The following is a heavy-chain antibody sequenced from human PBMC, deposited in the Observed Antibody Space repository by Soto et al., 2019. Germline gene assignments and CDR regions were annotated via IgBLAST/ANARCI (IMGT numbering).Heavy chain of an antibody. J-gene: IGHJ4*02. Sequence: QLQLQESGPGLVKPSETLSLTCTVSGGSISSSSYYWGWIRQPPGKGLEWIGSIYYSGSTYYNPSLKSRVTISVDTSKNQFSLKLSSVTAADTAVYYCARRRDYSTFDYWGQGTLVTVSS. CDR1: GGSISSSSYY. V-gene: IGHV4-39*01. D-gene: IGHD2-2*01. CDR2: IYYSGST. CDR3: ARRRDYSTFDY.